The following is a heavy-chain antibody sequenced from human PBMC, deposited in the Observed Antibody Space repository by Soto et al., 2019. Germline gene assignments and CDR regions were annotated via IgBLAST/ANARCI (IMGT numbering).Heavy chain of an antibody. V-gene: IGHV1-18*01. J-gene: IGHJ4*02. Sequence: QVHLVQSGAEVKKPGASVKVSCKGSGYIFTTYGITWVRQAPGQGLEWMGWISAHTGNTNYAQKLQRRVTVTRDTSTSTAYMELRNLRADDTAVYYCARGRYGEYWGQGALVTVSS. CDR3: ARGRYGEY. CDR2: ISAHTGNT. CDR1: GYIFTTYG. D-gene: IGHD3-10*01.